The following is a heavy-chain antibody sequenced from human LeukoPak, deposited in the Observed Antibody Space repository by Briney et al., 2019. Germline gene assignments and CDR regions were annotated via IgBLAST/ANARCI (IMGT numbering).Heavy chain of an antibody. V-gene: IGHV3-23*01. CDR2: ISGSGGST. CDR3: ARAHVTYYYDSRGDAFDI. Sequence: GGSLRLSCAASGFTFSSYAMSWVRQAPGKGLEWVSAISGSGGSTYYADSVKGRFTISRDNSKNTLYLQMNSLRAEDTAVYYCARAHVTYYYDSRGDAFDIWGQGTMVTVSS. J-gene: IGHJ3*02. CDR1: GFTFSSYA. D-gene: IGHD3-22*01.